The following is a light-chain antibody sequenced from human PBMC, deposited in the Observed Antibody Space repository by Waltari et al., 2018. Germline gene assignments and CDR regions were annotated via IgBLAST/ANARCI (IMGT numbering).Light chain of an antibody. CDR3: QQYFSSPLT. Sequence: DIVMTQSPDSLAVSLGERDTIKCKSNQSVLYNSNNKNYLAWYQQKPGQSPKLLMYWASTRESGVPERFSGSGSGTDFSLIITNLQAEDVAVYYCQQYFSSPLTFGGGTKVEIK. V-gene: IGKV4-1*01. CDR1: QSVLYNSNNKNY. CDR2: WAS. J-gene: IGKJ4*01.